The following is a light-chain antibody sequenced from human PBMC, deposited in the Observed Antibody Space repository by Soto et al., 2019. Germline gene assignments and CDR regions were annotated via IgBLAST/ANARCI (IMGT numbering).Light chain of an antibody. J-gene: IGKJ5*01. CDR1: QSITRY. Sequence: EIQMTQSPSSLSASVGDRVNITCRASQSITRYLNWYQQKPGKAPNLLIYVASSLQSEVPSRFSGSGSGTDFTLTITSLQPEDFATYYCQQSYGTPITFGQGTRLEIK. V-gene: IGKV1-39*01. CDR3: QQSYGTPIT. CDR2: VAS.